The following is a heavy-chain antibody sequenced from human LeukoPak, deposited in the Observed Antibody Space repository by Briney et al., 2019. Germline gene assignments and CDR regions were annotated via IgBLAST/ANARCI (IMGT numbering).Heavy chain of an antibody. CDR1: GFTFSSYG. V-gene: IGHV3-33*01. J-gene: IGHJ3*02. CDR3: ARDGYGDYGNAFDI. Sequence: GGSLRLSCAASGFTFSSYGMHWVRQAPGKGLEWVAVIWYDGSNKYYADSVKGRFTISRDNSKSTLYLQMNSLRAEDTAVYYCARDGYGDYGNAFDIWGQGTMVTVSS. D-gene: IGHD4-17*01. CDR2: IWYDGSNK.